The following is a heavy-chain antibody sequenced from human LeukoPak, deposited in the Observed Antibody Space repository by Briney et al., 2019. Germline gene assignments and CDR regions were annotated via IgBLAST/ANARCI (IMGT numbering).Heavy chain of an antibody. CDR3: ARDTCGCGSGWHLYWYFDL. J-gene: IGHJ2*01. V-gene: IGHV3-64*01. CDR2: ISSNGGSI. D-gene: IGHD6-19*01. Sequence: GGSLRLSCAASGFTFSDYAMHWVRQAPGKELEYVSAISSNGGSIHYANSVKGRFTISRDNSKNTLYLQIDSLRAEDMAVYYCARDTCGCGSGWHLYWYFDLWGRGTLVTVSS. CDR1: GFTFSDYA.